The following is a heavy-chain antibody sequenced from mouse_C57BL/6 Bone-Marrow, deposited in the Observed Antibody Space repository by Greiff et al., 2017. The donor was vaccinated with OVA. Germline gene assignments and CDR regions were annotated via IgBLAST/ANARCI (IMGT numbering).Heavy chain of an antibody. CDR1: GYTFTSYG. V-gene: IGHV1-81*01. J-gene: IGHJ3*01. CDR3: ARFRPAWFAY. Sequence: QVHVKQSGAELARPGASVKLSCKASGYTFTSYGISWVKQRTGQGLEWIGEIYPRSGNTYYNEKFKGKATLTADKSSSTAYMELRSLTSEDSAVYFCARFRPAWFAYWGQGTLVTVSA. CDR2: IYPRSGNT.